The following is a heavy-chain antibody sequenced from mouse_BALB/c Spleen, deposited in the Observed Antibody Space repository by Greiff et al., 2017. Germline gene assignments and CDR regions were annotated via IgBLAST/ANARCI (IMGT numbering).Heavy chain of an antibody. Sequence: VQLKESGPELVKPGASVKMSCKASGYTFTSYVMHWVKQKPGQGLEWIGYINPYNDGTKYNEKFKGKATLTSDKSSSTAYMELSSLTSEDSAVYYCARCGNYGWYFDVWGAGTTVTVSS. CDR3: ARCGNYGWYFDV. V-gene: IGHV1-14*01. CDR2: INPYNDGT. J-gene: IGHJ1*01. D-gene: IGHD2-1*01. CDR1: GYTFTSYV.